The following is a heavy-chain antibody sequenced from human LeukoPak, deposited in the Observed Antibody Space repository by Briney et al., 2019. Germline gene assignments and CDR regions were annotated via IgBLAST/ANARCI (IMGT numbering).Heavy chain of an antibody. CDR1: GYTFNTYG. D-gene: IGHD2-15*01. CDR2: ISASNGNT. Sequence: GASVTVSCKASGYTFNTYGISWVRQAPGQGLEWMGWISASNGNTNYAQKFQGRVTMTTDTSTSTAYMELTSLRSDDTAVYYCAREWGGRSTYYFDSWGQGTLVTVSS. CDR3: AREWGGRSTYYFDS. J-gene: IGHJ4*02. V-gene: IGHV1-18*01.